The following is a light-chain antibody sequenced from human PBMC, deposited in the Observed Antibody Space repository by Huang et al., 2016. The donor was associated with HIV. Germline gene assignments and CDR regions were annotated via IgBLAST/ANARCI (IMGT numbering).Light chain of an antibody. CDR1: QGVRSN. CDR2: GAS. CDR3: QQYNNWPRT. Sequence: EMVMTQSPDTLSLSPGERATLSCRASQGVRSNLAWYQQKPGQAPRLLIYGASTRVTGIPARFRGSGSETDFTLTIRSLQSEDFAVYYCQQYNNWPRTFGQGTKLEIK. V-gene: IGKV3-15*01. J-gene: IGKJ2*01.